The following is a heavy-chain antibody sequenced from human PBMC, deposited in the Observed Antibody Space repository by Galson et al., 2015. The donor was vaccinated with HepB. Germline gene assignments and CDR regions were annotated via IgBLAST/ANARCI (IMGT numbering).Heavy chain of an antibody. D-gene: IGHD3-22*01. V-gene: IGHV1-46*03. CDR1: GYTFTSYY. CDR2: INPSGGST. CDR3: ARGLTTTIIVTYNWFDP. Sequence: SVKVSCKASGYTFTSYYMHWVRQAPGQGLEWMGIINPSGGSTSYAQKFQGRVTMTRDTSTSTVYMELSSLRSEDTAVYYCARGLTTTIIVTYNWFDPWGQGTLVTVSS. J-gene: IGHJ5*02.